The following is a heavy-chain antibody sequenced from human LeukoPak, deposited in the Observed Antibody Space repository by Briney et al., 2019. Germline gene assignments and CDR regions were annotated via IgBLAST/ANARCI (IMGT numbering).Heavy chain of an antibody. Sequence: GGSLRLSCAASGFTFNTFSMNWVRQAPGKGLEWVSSISSSSSYIYYADSVKGRFTISRDNAKNSLYLQMNSLRAEDTAVYYCAKDRVFGVVTAIDYWGQGTLVTVSS. J-gene: IGHJ4*02. CDR2: ISSSSSYI. CDR1: GFTFNTFS. D-gene: IGHD3-3*01. CDR3: AKDRVFGVVTAIDY. V-gene: IGHV3-21*04.